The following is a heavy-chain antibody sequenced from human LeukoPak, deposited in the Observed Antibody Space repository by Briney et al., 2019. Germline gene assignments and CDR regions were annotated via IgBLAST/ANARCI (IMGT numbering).Heavy chain of an antibody. J-gene: IGHJ4*02. CDR3: ARSVTASSIDY. CDR2: IDYSGST. CDR1: GGSISTYY. Sequence: NTSETLSLTCTVSGGSISTYYWSWNRQPPGKGLEWIGYIDYSGSTNYNPSLKSRVTISVDTSKNQFSLKLSSVTAADTAVYYCARSVTASSIDYWGQGTLVTVSS. V-gene: IGHV4-59*08. D-gene: IGHD6-6*01.